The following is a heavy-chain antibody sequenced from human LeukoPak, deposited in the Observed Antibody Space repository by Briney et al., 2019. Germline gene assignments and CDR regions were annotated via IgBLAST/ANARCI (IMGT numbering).Heavy chain of an antibody. J-gene: IGHJ4*02. Sequence: GGSLRLSCAASGFTFSSYEMNWVRQAPGKGLEWVSYISSSGSTIYYADSVKGRFTISRDNAKNSLYLQMNSLRAEEMAVYYCARASGGLWFGEPYDYWGQGTLVTVSS. CDR3: ARASGGLWFGEPYDY. D-gene: IGHD3-10*01. CDR1: GFTFSSYE. CDR2: ISSSGSTI. V-gene: IGHV3-48*03.